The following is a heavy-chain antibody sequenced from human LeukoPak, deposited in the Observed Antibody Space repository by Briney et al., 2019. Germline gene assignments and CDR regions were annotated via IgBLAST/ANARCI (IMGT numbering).Heavy chain of an antibody. CDR1: GFSLSTSGVG. V-gene: IGHV2-5*01. CDR2: IYWNDDK. Sequence: SGPTLVNPTQTLTLTCTFSGFSLSTSGVGVGWIRQPPGKALEWLALIYWNDDKRYSPSLKSRLTITKDTSKNQVVLTMTNMDPVDTATYYCAHRTYYYDSSGLRAYAFDIWGQGTMVTVSS. D-gene: IGHD3-22*01. CDR3: AHRTYYYDSSGLRAYAFDI. J-gene: IGHJ3*02.